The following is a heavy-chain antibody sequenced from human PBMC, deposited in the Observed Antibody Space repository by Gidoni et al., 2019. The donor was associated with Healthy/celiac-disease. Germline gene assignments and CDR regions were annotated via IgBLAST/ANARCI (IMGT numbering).Heavy chain of an antibody. V-gene: IGHV3-21*01. J-gene: IGHJ4*02. CDR3: ARDSGVYSSSWYKNFDY. D-gene: IGHD6-13*01. Sequence: EVQLVESGGGLVKPGGSLRLSCAASGFPFSRYSMNWVRQAPGKGLEWVSSISSISSYIDYADSVKGRFTISRDNAKNSLYLQMNSLRAEDTAVYYCARDSGVYSSSWYKNFDYWGQGTLVTVSS. CDR1: GFPFSRYS. CDR2: ISSISSYI.